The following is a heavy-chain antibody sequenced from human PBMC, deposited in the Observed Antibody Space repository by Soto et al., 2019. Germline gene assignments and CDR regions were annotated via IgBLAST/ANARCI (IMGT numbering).Heavy chain of an antibody. CDR3: ARDRGSGWYSHGMDV. CDR2: ISAYNGNT. D-gene: IGHD6-19*01. J-gene: IGHJ6*02. V-gene: IGHV1-18*01. Sequence: ASVKVSCKASGYTFTSYGISWVRQAPGQGLEGMGWISAYNGNTNYAQKLQGRVTMTTDTSTSTAYMELRSLRSDDTAVYYCARDRGSGWYSHGMDVWGQGTTVTVSS. CDR1: GYTFTSYG.